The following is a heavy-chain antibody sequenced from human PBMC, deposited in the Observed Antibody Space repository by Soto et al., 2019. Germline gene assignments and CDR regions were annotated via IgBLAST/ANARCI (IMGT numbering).Heavy chain of an antibody. CDR1: GFTFSSYG. D-gene: IGHD3-3*01. Sequence: GGSLRLSCAASGFTFSSYGMHWVRQAPGKGLEWVAVIWYDGSNKYYADSVKGRFTISRDNSKNTLYLQMNSLRAEDTAVYYCAREWSGYYTSEHHPLKDAFDIWGQGPMVTVSS. CDR3: AREWSGYYTSEHHPLKDAFDI. CDR2: IWYDGSNK. V-gene: IGHV3-33*01. J-gene: IGHJ3*02.